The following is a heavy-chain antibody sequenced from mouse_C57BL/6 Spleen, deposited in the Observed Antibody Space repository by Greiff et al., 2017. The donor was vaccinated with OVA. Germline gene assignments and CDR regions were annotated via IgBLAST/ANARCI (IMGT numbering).Heavy chain of an antibody. CDR3: ARGGYYYYDLYAMDY. Sequence: QVQLQQPGAELVKPGASVKLSCKASGYTFTSYWMHWVKQRPGQGLEWIGMIHPNSGSTNYNEKFKSKATLTVDKSSSTAYMQLSSLTSEDSAVYYCARGGYYYYDLYAMDYWGQGTSVTVSS. J-gene: IGHJ4*01. CDR1: GYTFTSYW. D-gene: IGHD2-4*01. CDR2: IHPNSGST. V-gene: IGHV1-64*01.